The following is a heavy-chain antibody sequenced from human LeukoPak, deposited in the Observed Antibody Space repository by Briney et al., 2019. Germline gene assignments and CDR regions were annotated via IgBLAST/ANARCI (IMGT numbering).Heavy chain of an antibody. V-gene: IGHV3-7*01. CDR2: IKQDGSEK. J-gene: IGHJ3*02. CDR3: ARDREYSSSWYDAFDI. CDR1: GFTFSSYW. Sequence: HPGGSLRLSCAASGFTFSSYWMSWVRQAPGKGLEWVANIKQDGSEKYYVDSVKGRFTISRDNAKNSLYLQMNSLRAEDTAVYYCARDREYSSSWYDAFDIWGQGTMVTVSS. D-gene: IGHD6-13*01.